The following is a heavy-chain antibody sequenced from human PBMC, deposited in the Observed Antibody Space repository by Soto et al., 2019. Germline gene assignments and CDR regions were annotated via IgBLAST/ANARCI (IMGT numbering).Heavy chain of an antibody. V-gene: IGHV1-46*01. CDR1: GYTFTSYY. CDR2: INPSGGST. Sequence: ASVKVSCKASGYTFTSYYVHWVRQAPGQGLEWMGIINPSGGSTSYAQKFQGRVTMTRDTSTSTVYMELSSLRSEDTAVYYCARDGDSSGYWADIDYWGQGTLVTVSS. CDR3: ARDGDSSGYWADIDY. J-gene: IGHJ4*02. D-gene: IGHD3-22*01.